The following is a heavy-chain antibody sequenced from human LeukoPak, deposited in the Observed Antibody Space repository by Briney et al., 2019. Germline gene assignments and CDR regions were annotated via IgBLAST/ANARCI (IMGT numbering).Heavy chain of an antibody. D-gene: IGHD3-3*01. J-gene: IGHJ6*02. V-gene: IGHV1-69*13. CDR1: GGTFSSYA. CDR2: IIPIFGTA. CDR3: ARGMARDFWSGYFPDYYYGMDV. Sequence: GASVKVSCKASGGTFSSYAISWVRQAPGQGLEWMGGIIPIFGTANYAQKFQGRVMITADESTSTAYMELSSLRSEDTAVYYCARGMARDFWSGYFPDYYYGMDVWGQGTTVTVSS.